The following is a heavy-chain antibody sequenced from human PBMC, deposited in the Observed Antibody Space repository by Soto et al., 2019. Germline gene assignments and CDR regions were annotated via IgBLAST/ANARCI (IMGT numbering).Heavy chain of an antibody. CDR3: DTSGTHTRHDFFDY. J-gene: IGHJ4*02. CDR1: GLTFSTSW. CDR2: IKQDGSKK. Sequence: GGSLRLSCAASGLTFSTSWMSWVRQAPGKGLEWVANIKQDGSKKYYVDSVKGRFTISRDNAKKSLYLQMNSLTAEDTAVYYCDTSGTHTRHDFFDYWCPGTLVTVST. D-gene: IGHD3-3*01. V-gene: IGHV3-7*01.